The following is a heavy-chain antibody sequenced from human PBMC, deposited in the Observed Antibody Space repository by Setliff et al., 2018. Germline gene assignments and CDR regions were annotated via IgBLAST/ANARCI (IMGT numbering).Heavy chain of an antibody. CDR2: ISSSGSTI. CDR3: ARSFGSAAGPTRYAFDI. V-gene: IGHV3-11*01. Sequence: GGSLRLSCAASGFTFSGYYMSWIRQAPGKGLEWGSYISSSGSTIYYAASVKGRFTISRDNAKNSLYLQMNSLRAEDTAVYYCARSFGSAAGPTRYAFDIWGQGTMVTVSS. CDR1: GFTFSGYY. D-gene: IGHD6-13*01. J-gene: IGHJ3*02.